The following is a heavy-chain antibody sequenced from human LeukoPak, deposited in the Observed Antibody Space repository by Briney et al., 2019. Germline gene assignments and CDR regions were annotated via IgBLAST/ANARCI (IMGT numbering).Heavy chain of an antibody. J-gene: IGHJ5*02. CDR1: GGSFSGYY. V-gene: IGHV4-31*11. D-gene: IGHD2-2*01. CDR2: IYYSGST. CDR3: AREDCSSTSCYGFDP. Sequence: SETLSLTCAVYGGSFSGYYWSWIRQHPGKGLEWIGYIYYSGSTYYNPSLKSRVTISVDTSKNQFSLKLSSVTAADTAVYYRAREDCSSTSCYGFDPWGQGTLVTVSS.